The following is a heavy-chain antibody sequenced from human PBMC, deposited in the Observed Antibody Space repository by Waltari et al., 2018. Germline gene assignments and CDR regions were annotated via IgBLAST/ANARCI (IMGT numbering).Heavy chain of an antibody. CDR2: IKVDGSVK. V-gene: IGHV3-7*01. Sequence: EVQLVESGGGLVQPGESLTLSCTASGFTFSDAWMNWVRQAPGKGLEWVANIKVDGSVKSYVGSVKRRFTIFRDNAKNSLYLQMNSLRAEDTGVYYCARDFSYGRTDYWGQGALVTVSS. CDR3: ARDFSYGRTDY. CDR1: GFTFSDAW. D-gene: IGHD1-1*01. J-gene: IGHJ4*02.